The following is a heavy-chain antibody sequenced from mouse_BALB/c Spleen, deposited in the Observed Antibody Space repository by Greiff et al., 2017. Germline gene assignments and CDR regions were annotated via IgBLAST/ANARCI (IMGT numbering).Heavy chain of an antibody. CDR1: GYAFTNYL. V-gene: IGHV1-54*01. D-gene: IGHD2-3*01. Sequence: VQLQQSGAELVRPGTSVKVSCKASGYAFTNYLIEWVKQRPGQGLEWIGVINPGSGGTNYNERFKGKATLTADNSSSTSYMQLSSLTSDDSAVYFCARSDDGYYSYWGQGTTLTVSS. J-gene: IGHJ2*01. CDR3: ARSDDGYYSY. CDR2: INPGSGGT.